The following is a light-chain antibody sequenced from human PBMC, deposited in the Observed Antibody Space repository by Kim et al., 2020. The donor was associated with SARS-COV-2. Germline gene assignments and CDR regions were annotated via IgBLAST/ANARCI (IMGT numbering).Light chain of an antibody. J-gene: IGLJ1*01. V-gene: IGLV1-51*01. CDR3: GVWDSRLSDYF. CDR2: DTN. CDR1: SSTIGENF. Sequence: GQKVAMSCSGSSSTIGENFVSWYQHLPGTAPKLLIYDTNKRPSGIPDRFSGSKSGTTATLDITGLQTGDEADYYCGVWDSRLSDYFFGSGTKVTVL.